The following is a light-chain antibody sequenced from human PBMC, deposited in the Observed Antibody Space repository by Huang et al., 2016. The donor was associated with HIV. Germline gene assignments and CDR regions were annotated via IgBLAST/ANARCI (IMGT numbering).Light chain of an antibody. CDR3: QQSYSTRWT. CDR2: AAS. Sequence: DIQMTQSPSSLSASVGDGVTITCRSSQSIRSYLNWYQQKPGKAPKLLIYAASSLQSGVPSRFSGSGSGTDFTLTISSLQLEDFATYYCQQSYSTRWTFGQGTKVEIK. CDR1: QSIRSY. V-gene: IGKV1-39*01. J-gene: IGKJ1*01.